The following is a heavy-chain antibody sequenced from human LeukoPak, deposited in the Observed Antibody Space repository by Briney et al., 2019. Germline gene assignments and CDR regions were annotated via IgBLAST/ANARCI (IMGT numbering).Heavy chain of an antibody. J-gene: IGHJ6*03. CDR3: ANSLEGYYGSGSYPYYYYYMDV. Sequence: GGSLRLSCAASGFTSSSYGMHWVRQAPGKGLEWVAFIRYDGSNKYYADSVKGRFTISRDNSKNTLYLQMNSLRAEDTAVYYCANSLEGYYGSGSYPYYYYYMDVWGKGTTVTISS. V-gene: IGHV3-30*02. D-gene: IGHD3-10*01. CDR1: GFTSSSYG. CDR2: IRYDGSNK.